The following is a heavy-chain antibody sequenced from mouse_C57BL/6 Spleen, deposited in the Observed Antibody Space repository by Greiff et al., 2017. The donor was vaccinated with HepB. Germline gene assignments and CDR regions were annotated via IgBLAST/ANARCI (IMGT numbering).Heavy chain of an antibody. Sequence: QVQLKESGAELARPGASVKLSCKASGYTFTSYGISWVKQRTGQGLEWIGEIYPRCGNTYYNEKFKGKATLTADKSSSTAYMELRSLTSEDSAVYFCARDPFAYWGRGTLVTVSA. CDR1: GYTFTSYG. V-gene: IGHV1-81*01. CDR3: ARDPFAY. CDR2: IYPRCGNT. J-gene: IGHJ3*01.